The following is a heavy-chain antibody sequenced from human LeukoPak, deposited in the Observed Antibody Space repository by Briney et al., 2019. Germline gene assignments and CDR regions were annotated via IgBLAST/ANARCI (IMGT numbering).Heavy chain of an antibody. CDR1: GGSFSGYY. CDR3: ARGRRYYYYYGMDV. D-gene: IGHD4-17*01. CDR2: INHSGGT. V-gene: IGHV4-34*01. Sequence: PXXXLSLTCAVYGGSFSGYYWSWIRQPPGKGLEWIGEINHSGGTNYNPSLKSRVTISVDTSKNQFSLKLSSVTAADTAVYYCARGRRYYYYYGMDVWGQGTTVTVSS. J-gene: IGHJ6*02.